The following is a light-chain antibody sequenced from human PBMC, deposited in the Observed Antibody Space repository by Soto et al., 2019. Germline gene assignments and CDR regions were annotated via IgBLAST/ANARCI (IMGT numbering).Light chain of an antibody. CDR1: QSLSRS. CDR3: QHRANWPLT. CDR2: DAS. Sequence: EIVLTQSPATLSLSPGERATLSCRASQSLSRSLAWYQQKPGQAPRLLIYDASNRATGIPARFSGSGSGTDFTLTISSLEPEDFALYCCQHRANWPLTFGGGTKVEIK. J-gene: IGKJ4*01. V-gene: IGKV3-11*01.